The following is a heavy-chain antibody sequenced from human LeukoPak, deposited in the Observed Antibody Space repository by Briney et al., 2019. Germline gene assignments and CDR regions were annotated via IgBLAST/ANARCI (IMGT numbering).Heavy chain of an antibody. CDR1: GYTFTSYA. CDR2: INAGNGNT. D-gene: IGHD3-3*01. Sequence: ASVKVSCEASGYTFTSYAMHWVRQAPGQRLEWMGWINAGNGNTKYSQKFQGRVTITRDTSASTAYMELSSLRSEDTAVYYCARGYFWSGYALDYWGQGTLVTVSS. CDR3: ARGYFWSGYALDY. V-gene: IGHV1-3*01. J-gene: IGHJ4*02.